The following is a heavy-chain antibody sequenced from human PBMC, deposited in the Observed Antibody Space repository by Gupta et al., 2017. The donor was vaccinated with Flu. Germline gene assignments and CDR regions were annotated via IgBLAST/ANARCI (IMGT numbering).Heavy chain of an antibody. Sequence: EGQLVESGGGLVQPGGSLRLSCAASGVIFSTDEMTWVRQAPGKGLEWVSFISSRGGIIYYADSVKGRFTISRDNAKNSLYLQMNSLRAEDTALYYCARWGNTNWASFDVWGQGTMVTVS. CDR2: ISSRGGII. V-gene: IGHV3-48*03. CDR3: ARWGNTNWASFDV. CDR1: GVIFSTDE. J-gene: IGHJ3*01. D-gene: IGHD7-27*01.